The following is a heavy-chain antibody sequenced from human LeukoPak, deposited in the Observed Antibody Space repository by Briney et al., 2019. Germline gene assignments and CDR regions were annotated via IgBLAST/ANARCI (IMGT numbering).Heavy chain of an antibody. CDR2: IYSGGNT. CDR3: AKTLWGRAS. V-gene: IGHV3-66*01. D-gene: IGHD2-21*01. CDR1: GFTVSSNY. Sequence: GGSLRLSCAASGFTVSSNYMGWVRQAPGKGLEWVSVIYSGGNTYYADSVKGRFTISRDNFKNMLYLQMNSLRAEDTAVYYCAKTLWGRASWGQGTLVTVSS. J-gene: IGHJ4*02.